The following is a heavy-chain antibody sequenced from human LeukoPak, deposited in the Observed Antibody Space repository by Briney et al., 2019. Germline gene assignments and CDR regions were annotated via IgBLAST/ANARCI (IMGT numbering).Heavy chain of an antibody. V-gene: IGHV1-2*02. CDR1: GYTFTGYY. D-gene: IGHD2-15*01. J-gene: IGHJ4*02. Sequence: ASVKVSCKASGYTFTGYYMHWVRQAPGQGLEWMGWINPNSGGTNYAQKFQGRVTMTRDTSISTAYMELSRLRSDDMAVYYCARDSYCSGGSCYFDYWGQGTLVTVSS. CDR2: INPNSGGT. CDR3: ARDSYCSGGSCYFDY.